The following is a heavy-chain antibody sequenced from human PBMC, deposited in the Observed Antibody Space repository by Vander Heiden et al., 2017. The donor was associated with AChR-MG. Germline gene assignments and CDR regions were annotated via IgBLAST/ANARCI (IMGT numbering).Heavy chain of an antibody. V-gene: IGHV1-18*01. CDR1: GYTFISYG. CDR3: ARDPPYYDSSPPADY. J-gene: IGHJ4*02. CDR2: ISGNEGNT. Sequence: VQLVQSGAEVKKPGAPVKVCCKASGYTFISYGISWVRQAPGQGLEWMGWISGNEGNTNYAQKFQDRVTMTTDTSTSTAYMELRSLRSDDTAVYYCARDPPYYDSSPPADYWGQGTLVTVSP. D-gene: IGHD3-22*01.